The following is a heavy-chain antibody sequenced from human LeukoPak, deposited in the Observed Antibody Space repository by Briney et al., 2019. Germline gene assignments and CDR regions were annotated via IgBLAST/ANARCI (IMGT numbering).Heavy chain of an antibody. CDR2: INPSGGST. V-gene: IGHV1-46*01. D-gene: IGHD6-6*01. Sequence: GASVKVSCKASGYTFTSYYMHWVRQAPGQGLEWMGIINPSGGSTSYAQKFQGRVTMTRDMSTSTVYMELSSLRSEDTAVYYRARDLSGSSARGAFDIWGQGTMVTVSS. CDR1: GYTFTSYY. CDR3: ARDLSGSSARGAFDI. J-gene: IGHJ3*02.